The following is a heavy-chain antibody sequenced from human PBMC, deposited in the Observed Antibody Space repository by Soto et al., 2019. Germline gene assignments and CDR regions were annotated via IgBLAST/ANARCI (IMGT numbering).Heavy chain of an antibody. Sequence: HVQLVQSGGGVVQPGRSLRLSCAGSGFTFSNYDLHWVRQAPGKGLEWVAGMAYDASNTNYAGAVKGRFTISRDNSKNTVYLQTNSLRPEDTAVYYCARGIKGGLDPWGQGTLVTVSS. V-gene: IGHV3-30-3*01. CDR3: ARGIKGGLDP. CDR1: GFTFSNYD. J-gene: IGHJ5*02. CDR2: MAYDASNT.